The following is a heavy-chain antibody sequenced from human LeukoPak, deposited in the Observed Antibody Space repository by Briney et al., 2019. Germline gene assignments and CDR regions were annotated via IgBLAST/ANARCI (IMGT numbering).Heavy chain of an antibody. CDR3: ETIKRGNIYGYFDF. V-gene: IGHV4-59*11. CDR2: MFDTVST. J-gene: IGHJ4*02. Sequence: PSETLSLTCTVSGGSMNSHYWSWIRQPPGKGLEWIGYMFDTVSTKDNPSLKSRFTLSADTSKNQFSLRLNSVTAADTAVYYCETIKRGNIYGYFDFWGQGILVTVSS. CDR1: GGSMNSHY. D-gene: IGHD5-18*01.